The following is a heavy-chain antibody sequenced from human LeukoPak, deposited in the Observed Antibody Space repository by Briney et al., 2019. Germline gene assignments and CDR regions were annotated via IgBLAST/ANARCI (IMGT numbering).Heavy chain of an antibody. Sequence: PSETLSLTCAVSGGSISSGAYPWSWIRQPPGKGLEWIGYIYHSGSTYYNPSLKSRVTISLDRSKNQFSLKLSSVTAADTAVYYCARSDYCDSSVYFDYWGQGTLVTVSS. D-gene: IGHD3-22*01. J-gene: IGHJ4*02. V-gene: IGHV4-30-2*01. CDR3: ARSDYCDSSVYFDY. CDR2: IYHSGST. CDR1: GGSISSGAYP.